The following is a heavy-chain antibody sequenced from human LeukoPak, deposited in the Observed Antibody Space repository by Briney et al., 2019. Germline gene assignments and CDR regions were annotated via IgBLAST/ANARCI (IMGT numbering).Heavy chain of an antibody. CDR3: ARVVMKAFYYYYMDV. CDR2: MNPTSGDT. Sequence: WASVKVSCKASGYTFSDYDVNWVRQAPGQGLEWMGWMNPTSGDTGYAQKFQGRVTMTRSMSRNTAYMELSRLRSEDTAVYFCARVVMKAFYYYYMDVSGKGTTIIISS. J-gene: IGHJ6*03. V-gene: IGHV1-8*01. D-gene: IGHD2-21*01. CDR1: GYTFSDYD.